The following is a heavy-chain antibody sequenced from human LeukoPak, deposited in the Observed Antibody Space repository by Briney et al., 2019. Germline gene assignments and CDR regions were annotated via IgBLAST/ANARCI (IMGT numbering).Heavy chain of an antibody. D-gene: IGHD1-26*01. CDR3: ARRGSYYFFDY. J-gene: IGHJ4*02. Sequence: SETLSLTCTVSGDSISSNNYYWGGIRQPPGKGLEWIGSIDYSGSTYYHPSLKSRVTISVDTSKNQFSLKLSSVTAADTAVYYCARRGSYYFFDYWGQGTLVTVSS. V-gene: IGHV4-39*01. CDR1: GDSISSNNYY. CDR2: IDYSGST.